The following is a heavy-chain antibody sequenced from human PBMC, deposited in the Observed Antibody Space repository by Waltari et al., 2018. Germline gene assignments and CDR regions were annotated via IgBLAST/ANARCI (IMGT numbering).Heavy chain of an antibody. D-gene: IGHD3-10*01. V-gene: IGHV1-8*01. Sequence: QVQLVQSGAEVKKPGASVKVSCKASGYTFTSYDINWVRQATGQGLEWMGWMNPNSGNTGYAHKFQGRVTMTRNTSISTAYMELSSLRSEDTAVYYCARGSYYGSGSYYNDHNGYFDYWGQGTLVTVSS. CDR3: ARGSYYGSGSYYNDHNGYFDY. CDR2: MNPNSGNT. J-gene: IGHJ4*02. CDR1: GYTFTSYD.